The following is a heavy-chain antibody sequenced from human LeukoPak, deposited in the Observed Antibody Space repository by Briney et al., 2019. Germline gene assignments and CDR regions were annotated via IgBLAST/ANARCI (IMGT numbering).Heavy chain of an antibody. Sequence: PSQTLSLTCTVSGGSIRSGGYYWSWIRQHPGKGLEWIGYIYYSGSTYYNPSLKSRVTISVDTSKNHFSLKLSSVTAADTAVYYCARGNYYGSGPSLFFDFWGQGTIVTVSS. CDR1: GGSIRSGGYY. CDR2: IYYSGST. V-gene: IGHV4-31*03. CDR3: ARGNYYGSGPSLFFDF. D-gene: IGHD3-10*01. J-gene: IGHJ3*01.